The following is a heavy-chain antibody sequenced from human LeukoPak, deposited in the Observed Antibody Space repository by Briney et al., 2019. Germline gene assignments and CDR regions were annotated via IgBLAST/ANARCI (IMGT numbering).Heavy chain of an antibody. J-gene: IGHJ4*02. CDR2: IHYSGRT. Sequence: SQTLSLTCTVSGDSVNSDAFYWRWIRQFPGKGLEWIGFIHYSGRTDYSPSLRSRITISLDTSNNHFSLNMTSVTAADTAVYYCARATVTVSFDSWGQGTLVTVSS. CDR1: GDSVNSDAFY. V-gene: IGHV4-31*03. CDR3: ARATVTVSFDS. D-gene: IGHD4-17*01.